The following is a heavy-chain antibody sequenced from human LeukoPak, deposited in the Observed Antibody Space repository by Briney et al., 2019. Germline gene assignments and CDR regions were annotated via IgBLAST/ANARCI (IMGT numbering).Heavy chain of an antibody. D-gene: IGHD2-15*01. CDR2: VYPGDSDT. CDR1: GYSFTNYW. V-gene: IGHV5-51*01. CDR3: ARKLGYCSGGSCYSAFDY. J-gene: IGHJ4*02. Sequence: GESLKISCKGSGYSFTNYWIAWVRQMPGKGLEWMGMVYPGDSDTRYSPSFQGQVTISADKSISTAYLQWSSLKASDTAMYYCARKLGYCSGGSCYSAFDYWGQGTLVTVSS.